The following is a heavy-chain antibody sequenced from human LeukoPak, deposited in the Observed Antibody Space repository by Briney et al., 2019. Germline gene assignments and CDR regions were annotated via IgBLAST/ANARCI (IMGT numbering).Heavy chain of an antibody. CDR1: GFTFRNYG. CDR3: AKDLVATGRYFDY. D-gene: IGHD5-12*01. V-gene: IGHV3-30*02. Sequence: GGSLRLSCAASGFTFRNYGRHWVRQAPGQGLQWMAFIRYHGNDKYYADSVKGRFTVSRDNSESTLYLQMNSLRTEDTAVYYCAKDLVATGRYFDYWGQGTPVTVSS. J-gene: IGHJ4*02. CDR2: IRYHGNDK.